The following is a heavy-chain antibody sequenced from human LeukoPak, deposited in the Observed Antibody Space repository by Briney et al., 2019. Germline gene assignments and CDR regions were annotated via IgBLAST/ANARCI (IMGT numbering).Heavy chain of an antibody. D-gene: IGHD3-10*01. V-gene: IGHV3-23*01. CDR1: GFTFSSYA. CDR3: AKGGPGVFLRALRGAPNWFDP. J-gene: IGHJ5*02. CDR2: ISGSGGST. Sequence: GGSLRLSCAASGFTFSSYAMSWVRQAPGKGLEWVSAISGSGGSTYYADSVKGWFTISRDNSKNTLYLQMNSLRAEDTAVYYCAKGGPGVFLRALRGAPNWFDPWGQGTLVTVSS.